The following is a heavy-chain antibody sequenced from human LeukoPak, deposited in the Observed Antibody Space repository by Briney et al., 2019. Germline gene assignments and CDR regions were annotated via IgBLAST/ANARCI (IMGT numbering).Heavy chain of an antibody. CDR1: GFTFSSYG. CDR3: AKDGAGYDYVWGSYRFDY. J-gene: IGHJ4*02. Sequence: GRSLRLSCAASGFTFSSYGMHWVRQAPGKGLEWVAFIRYDGSNKYYADSVKGRFTISRDNSKNTLYLQMNSLRAEDTAVYYCAKDGAGYDYVWGSYRFDYWGQGTLVTVSS. D-gene: IGHD3-16*02. CDR2: IRYDGSNK. V-gene: IGHV3-30*02.